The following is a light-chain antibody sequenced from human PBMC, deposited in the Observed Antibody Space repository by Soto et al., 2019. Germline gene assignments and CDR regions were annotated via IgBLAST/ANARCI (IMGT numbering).Light chain of an antibody. CDR3: QQRSNWPRFT. Sequence: EIVLTQSPATLSLSPGERATLSCRASQSVTSSLAWYQQKPGQAPRLLIYDASNRATGIPARFSGSGSGTVFTLTISSLEPEDFAVYYCQQRSNWPRFTFGPGTKVDIK. J-gene: IGKJ3*01. CDR2: DAS. V-gene: IGKV3-11*01. CDR1: QSVTSS.